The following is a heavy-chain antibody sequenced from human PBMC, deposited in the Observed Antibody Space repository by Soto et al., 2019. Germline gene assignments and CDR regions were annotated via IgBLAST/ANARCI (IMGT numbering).Heavy chain of an antibody. J-gene: IGHJ4*02. CDR2: ISNSVSNT. CDR1: GFTFSSYV. D-gene: IGHD2-2*01. V-gene: IGHV3-23*01. CDR3: ASRHCSSTSCGPGLFDS. Sequence: EVQLLESGGGLVQPGGSLRLSCAASGFTFSSYVMSWVRQAPGKGLEWVSGISNSVSNTYYAYSVKGRFTISRDNSKSTLYLQMNSMRVEDTAVYYCASRHCSSTSCGPGLFDSWGQGTLVTVSS.